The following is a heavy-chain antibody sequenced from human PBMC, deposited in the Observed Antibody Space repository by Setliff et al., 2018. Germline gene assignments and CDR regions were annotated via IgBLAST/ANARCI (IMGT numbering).Heavy chain of an antibody. CDR2: INPSGGLT. CDR3: ARDAPYTNTRRYFDH. J-gene: IGHJ4*02. V-gene: IGHV1-46*01. CDR1: GYTLSKYY. Sequence: ASVKVSCKASGYTLSKYYMHWVRQAPGQGLEWMGIINPSGGLTKYAHKVQGRVTMSTDTSTSTAYMELRSLRSDDTAMYYCARDAPYTNTRRYFDHWGQGTLVTVSS. D-gene: IGHD2-2*02.